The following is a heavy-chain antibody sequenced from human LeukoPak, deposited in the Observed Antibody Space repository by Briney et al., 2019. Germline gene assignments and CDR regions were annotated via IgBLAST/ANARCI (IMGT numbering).Heavy chain of an antibody. J-gene: IGHJ6*03. CDR3: ARVVVVPAAIQPSYYYYYYMDV. CDR1: GGSFSGYY. D-gene: IGHD2-2*01. CDR2: INHSGST. V-gene: IGHV4-34*01. Sequence: PSETLSLTCAVYGGSFSGYYWSWIRQPPGKGLEWIGEINHSGSTNYNPSLKSRVTISVDTSKNQFSLKLSSVTAADTAVYYCARVVVVPAAIQPSYYYYYYMDVWGKGTTVTVSS.